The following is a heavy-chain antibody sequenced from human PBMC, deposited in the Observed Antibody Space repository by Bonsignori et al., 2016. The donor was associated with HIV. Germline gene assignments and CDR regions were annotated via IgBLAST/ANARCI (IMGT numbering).Heavy chain of an antibody. CDR3: ARDSGTTGIPHRLDY. Sequence: WVRQAPGQGLEWMGWINPYKGNTKCAQEFQGRVTMTTDTFTNTAYMEVRALRSDDTAVYYCARDSGTTGIPHRLDYWGQGTLVTVSS. CDR2: INPYKGNT. J-gene: IGHJ4*02. V-gene: IGHV1-18*01. D-gene: IGHD1-1*01.